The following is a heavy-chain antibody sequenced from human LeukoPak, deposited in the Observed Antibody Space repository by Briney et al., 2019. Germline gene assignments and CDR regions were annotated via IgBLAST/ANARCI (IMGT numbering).Heavy chain of an antibody. CDR3: ARDVSSSSYNDY. CDR1: GFTFSSYW. J-gene: IGHJ4*02. CDR2: IKQDGSEK. V-gene: IGHV3-7*01. Sequence: GGSLRLSCAASGFTFSSYWMSWVRQAPGKGLEWVANIKQDGSEKYYVDSVKGRFTISRDNAKNSLYLQMSSLRTEDTAVYYCARDVSSSSYNDYWGQGTLVTVSS. D-gene: IGHD6-13*01.